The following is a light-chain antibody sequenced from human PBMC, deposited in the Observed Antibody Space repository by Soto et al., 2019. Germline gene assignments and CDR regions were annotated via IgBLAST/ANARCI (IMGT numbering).Light chain of an antibody. CDR3: GSYAGSNNML. V-gene: IGLV2-8*01. CDR2: EVS. Sequence: QSALTQPPSASGSPGQSVTISCAGTSSDVGGYNYVSWYQQHPGKAPKLMIYEVSKRPSGVPDRFSGSKSGNTASLTVSGLQAEDEADYNCGSYAGSNNMLFDGGTQLTVL. CDR1: SSDVGGYNY. J-gene: IGLJ2*01.